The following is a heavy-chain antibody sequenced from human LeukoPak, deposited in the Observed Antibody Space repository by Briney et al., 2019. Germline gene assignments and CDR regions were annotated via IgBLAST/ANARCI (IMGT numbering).Heavy chain of an antibody. J-gene: IGHJ6*02. V-gene: IGHV1-8*01. CDR3: ARDLNGLDV. CDR2: MNPNSGYT. CDR1: GYTFTSYD. D-gene: IGHD2-8*01. Sequence: GASVKVSCKASGYTFTSYDINWVRQATGQGLEWMGWMNPNSGYTGSEQKFQGRVTMTRNTSISTVYMELSSLRSEDTAVYYCARDLNGLDVWGQGTTVTASS.